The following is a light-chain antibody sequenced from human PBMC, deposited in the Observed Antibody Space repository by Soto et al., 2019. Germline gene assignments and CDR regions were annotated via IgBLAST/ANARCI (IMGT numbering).Light chain of an antibody. CDR1: QSISNR. CDR2: KAS. CDR3: QQYYNYPLT. J-gene: IGKJ1*01. V-gene: IGKV1-5*03. Sequence: DIQMTQSPSTLSASVGDRVTITCRASQSISNRLAWYQQTPGKAPKLLIFKASTSQSGVPSSFSCSGSGTEFTLTISSLQPGDFATYYCQQYYNYPLTFGQGTKVEV.